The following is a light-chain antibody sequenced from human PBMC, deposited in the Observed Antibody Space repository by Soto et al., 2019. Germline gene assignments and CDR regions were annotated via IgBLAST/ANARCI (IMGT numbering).Light chain of an antibody. CDR2: RPS. Sequence: EIVMTQSPATLSVSPGERATLSCRASQSVSSNFAWYQQKPGQAPRLLIYRPSTRATGIPARFSGSGSGTEFTLTISSLQSEDFAVYYCQQYNNWPRTFGQGTKVDIK. CDR1: QSVSSN. CDR3: QQYNNWPRT. J-gene: IGKJ1*01. V-gene: IGKV3-15*01.